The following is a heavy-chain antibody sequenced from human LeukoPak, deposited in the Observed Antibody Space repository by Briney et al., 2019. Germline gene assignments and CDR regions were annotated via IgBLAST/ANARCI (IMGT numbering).Heavy chain of an antibody. CDR2: ISWNDGNI. CDR3: AKAHSWFSPYFDN. CDR1: GFIFDDYG. J-gene: IGHJ4*02. D-gene: IGHD6-13*01. V-gene: IGHV3-9*01. Sequence: GRSLRLSCAASGFIFDDYGVHWVRQAPGKGLEWVSGISWNDGNIDYADSVKGRFTISRDNAKNSLYLQMNSLRAEDTALYYCAKAHSWFSPYFDNWGQGTLVTVSS.